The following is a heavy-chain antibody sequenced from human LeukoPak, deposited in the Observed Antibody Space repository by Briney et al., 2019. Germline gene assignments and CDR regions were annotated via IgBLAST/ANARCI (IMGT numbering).Heavy chain of an antibody. CDR3: ARGTPPYCSSTSCYGFPRFDY. Sequence: SGTLSLTCAVSGGSISSSNWWSWVRQPPGKGLEWIGEIYHSGSTNYNPSLKSRVTISVDKSKNQFSLKLSSVTAADTAVYYCARGTPPYCSSTSCYGFPRFDYWGQGTLVTVSS. CDR1: GGSISSSNW. V-gene: IGHV4-4*02. J-gene: IGHJ4*02. CDR2: IYHSGST. D-gene: IGHD2-2*01.